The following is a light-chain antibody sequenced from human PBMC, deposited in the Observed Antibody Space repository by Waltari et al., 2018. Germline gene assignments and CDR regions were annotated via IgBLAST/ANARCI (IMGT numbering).Light chain of an antibody. CDR3: SSYTSSSTLLV. J-gene: IGLJ2*01. CDR2: EVS. CDR1: RRDVGGSNY. V-gene: IGLV2-14*01. Sequence: QSALTQPASVSGSPGQSITISCPGPRRDVGGSNYVTWYQQHPGKAPKLMIYEVSNRPSGVSNRFSGSKSGNTASLTISGLQAEDEADYYCSSYTSSSTLLVFGGGTKLTVL.